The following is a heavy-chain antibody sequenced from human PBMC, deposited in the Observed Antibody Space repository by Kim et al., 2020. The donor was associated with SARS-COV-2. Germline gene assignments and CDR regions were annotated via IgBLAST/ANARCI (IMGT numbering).Heavy chain of an antibody. CDR2: IYYSGST. CDR3: ARGRLTIFGVVNSFDY. V-gene: IGHV4-31*03. J-gene: IGHJ4*02. D-gene: IGHD3-3*01. Sequence: SETLSLTCTVSGGSISSGGYYWSWIRQHSGKGLEWIGYIYYSGSTYYNPSLKSRVTISVDTSKNQFSLKLSSVTAADTAVYYCARGRLTIFGVVNSFDYWGQGTLVTVSS. CDR1: GGSISSGGYY.